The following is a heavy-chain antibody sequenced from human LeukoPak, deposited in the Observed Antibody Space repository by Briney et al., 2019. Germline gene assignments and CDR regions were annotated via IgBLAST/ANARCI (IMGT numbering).Heavy chain of an antibody. CDR2: ISSSSSYI. V-gene: IGHV3-21*04. J-gene: IGHJ4*02. Sequence: PGGSLRLSCAASGFTFSSYSMNWVRQAPGKGLEWVSCISSSSSYIYYADSVKGRFTISRDNAKNSLYLQMNSLRAEDTALYYCAKGDSSSWLKTYFDYWGQGTLVTVSS. D-gene: IGHD6-13*01. CDR3: AKGDSSSWLKTYFDY. CDR1: GFTFSSYS.